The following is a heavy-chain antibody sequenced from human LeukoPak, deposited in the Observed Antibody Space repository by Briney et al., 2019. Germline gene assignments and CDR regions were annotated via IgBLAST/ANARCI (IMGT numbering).Heavy chain of an antibody. Sequence: PSETLSLTCSVSGGSIRSYYWSWIRQPPGKGLEWIGYIHYSGSTNYNPSLKSRVTISVDTSKNQFSLKLSSVTAADTAVYYCARIGHEDYYFDYWGQGTLVTVSS. CDR3: ARIGHEDYYFDY. V-gene: IGHV4-59*01. CDR2: IHYSGST. J-gene: IGHJ4*02. CDR1: GGSIRSYY.